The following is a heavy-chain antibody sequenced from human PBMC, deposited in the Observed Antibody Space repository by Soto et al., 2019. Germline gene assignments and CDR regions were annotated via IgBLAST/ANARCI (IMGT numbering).Heavy chain of an antibody. V-gene: IGHV3-33*01. D-gene: IGHD4-17*01. CDR1: GFTFNTRG. CDR2: IWYDGSQR. CDR3: ARIDDYGDYVTDY. Sequence: GGSLRLSCAASGFTFNTRGMHWVRQAPGKGLEWVAVIWYDGSQRYYADFVRGRFTISRDNTQNTLYLQMTSLRAEDTAVYYGARIDDYGDYVTDYWGQGALVTVSS. J-gene: IGHJ4*02.